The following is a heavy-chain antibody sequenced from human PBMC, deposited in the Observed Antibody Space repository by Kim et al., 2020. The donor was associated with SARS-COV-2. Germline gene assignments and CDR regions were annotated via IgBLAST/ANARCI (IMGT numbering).Heavy chain of an antibody. Sequence: GWSLRLSCAASGFTFSSYAMHWVRQAPGKGLEWVAVISFGGITKYNADFVKGRFTISRDNSKNILYLHLNTLSADDTAVYFCARDRVWSIEYDYYYGMDVGGQGTTITVSS. CDR1: GFTFSSYA. D-gene: IGHD3-3*02. CDR2: ISFGGITK. CDR3: ARDRVWSIEYDYYYGMDV. V-gene: IGHV3-30*04. J-gene: IGHJ6*02.